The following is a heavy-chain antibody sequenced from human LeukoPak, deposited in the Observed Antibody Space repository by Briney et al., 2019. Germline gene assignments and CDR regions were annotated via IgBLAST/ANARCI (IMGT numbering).Heavy chain of an antibody. CDR3: ARGAYGDFLRGWFDP. CDR1: GGSISSSGYY. CDR2: FYYNGDT. D-gene: IGHD4-17*01. V-gene: IGHV4-39*07. J-gene: IGHJ5*02. Sequence: NPSETLSLTCTVSGGSISSSGYYWGWIRQSPENGLEWIGSFYYNGDTYYNPSLKNRVIISVDRSKNQFSLKLSSVTAADTAVYYCARGAYGDFLRGWFDPWGQGTLVTVSS.